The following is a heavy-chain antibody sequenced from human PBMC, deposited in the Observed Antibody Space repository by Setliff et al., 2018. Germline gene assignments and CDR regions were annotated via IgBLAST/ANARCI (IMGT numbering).Heavy chain of an antibody. D-gene: IGHD4-17*01. CDR2: INYLGNT. CDR3: TRGRSTGYNS. J-gene: IGHJ4*02. Sequence: GSLRLSCAASGFTFSSYAMSWIRQPPGKGLEWIGDINYLGNTNYNPSLKTRVTISVDTSKNQFSLKLVSMTAADTAVYYCTRGRSTGYNSWGQGPLVTVSS. CDR1: GFTFSSYA. V-gene: IGHV4-34*01.